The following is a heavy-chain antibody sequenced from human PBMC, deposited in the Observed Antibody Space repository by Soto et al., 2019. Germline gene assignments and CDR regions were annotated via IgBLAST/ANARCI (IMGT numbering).Heavy chain of an antibody. V-gene: IGHV3-30*18. CDR3: AKSEVGATTSFYYYGMDV. J-gene: IGHJ6*02. D-gene: IGHD1-26*01. CDR2: VSYDGSNK. Sequence: GGSLRLSCAASGFTFSTYGMHWVRQAPGKGLEWVAAVSYDGSNKYYADSVKGRFTISRDNSKNTLYLQMNSLSAEDTALYYCAKSEVGATTSFYYYGMDVWGQGTTVTVSS. CDR1: GFTFSTYG.